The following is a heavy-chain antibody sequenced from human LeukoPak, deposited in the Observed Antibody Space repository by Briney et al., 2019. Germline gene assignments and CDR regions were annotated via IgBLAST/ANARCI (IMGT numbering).Heavy chain of an antibody. CDR3: ARHPSGISFDY. V-gene: IGHV4-39*01. Sequence: KSSETLSLTCTVSGGSISSGDYYWSWIRQPPGKGLEWIGTIHYTGSTYYTPSLKSRVTVSVDTSNNQFSLKVSSVTAADTAVYYCARHPSGISFDYWGQGTLVAVSS. J-gene: IGHJ4*02. CDR2: IHYTGST. D-gene: IGHD1-26*01. CDR1: GGSISSGDYY.